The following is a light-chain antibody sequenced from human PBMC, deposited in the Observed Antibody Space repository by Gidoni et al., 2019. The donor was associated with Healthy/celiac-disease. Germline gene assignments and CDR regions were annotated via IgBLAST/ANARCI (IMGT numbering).Light chain of an antibody. CDR2: GAS. CDR3: QQYNNWPPWT. CDR1: QSVSSN. V-gene: IGKV3-15*01. Sequence: SPGERATLSCRASQSVSSNLAWYQQKPGQAPRLLIYGASTRATGIPARFSGSGSGTEFTLTISSLQSEDFAVYYCQQYNNWPPWTFAQGTKVEIK. J-gene: IGKJ1*01.